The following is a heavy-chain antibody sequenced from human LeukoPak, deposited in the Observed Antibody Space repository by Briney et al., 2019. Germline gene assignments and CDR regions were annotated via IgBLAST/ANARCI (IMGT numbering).Heavy chain of an antibody. CDR1: GFTLSSYS. CDR2: ISSGSRYI. J-gene: IGHJ4*02. D-gene: IGHD1-26*01. Sequence: GGSLRLSCAASGFTLSSYSMNWVRQAPGKGLEWVSSISSGSRYIYYADSVKGRFTISRDNAKNSLYLQMNSLRAEDTAVYYCATSGLSSGSDGGFDYWGQGTLVTVSS. V-gene: IGHV3-21*01. CDR3: ATSGLSSGSDGGFDY.